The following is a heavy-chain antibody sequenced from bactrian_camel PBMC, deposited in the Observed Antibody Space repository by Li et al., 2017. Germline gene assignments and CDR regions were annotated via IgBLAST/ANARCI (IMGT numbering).Heavy chain of an antibody. CDR2: IDSGGRT. Sequence: VQLVESGGGSVQAGGSLRLSCAASRYTYSSGSMAWFRAAPGKEREGMAVIDSGGRTTYTDSVKGRFTISKDNAKNTLYLQMNSLKPEDTAMYYCAAGRGRTWYLFMPRMYNYWGQGTQVTVS. CDR1: RYTYSSGS. CDR3: AAGRGRTWYLFMPRMYNY. J-gene: IGHJ4*01. D-gene: IGHD6*01. V-gene: IGHV3S53*01.